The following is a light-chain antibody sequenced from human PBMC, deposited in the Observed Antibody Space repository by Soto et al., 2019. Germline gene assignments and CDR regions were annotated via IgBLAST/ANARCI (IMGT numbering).Light chain of an antibody. Sequence: EIVMTQSPATLSVSPGERATLSCRASQSVSSNLAWYQQIPGQAPRLLIYGASTRATGVPARFSGSGFGTDFTLTISSLQSEDFALYYCQQYVNWPPKYTFGQGTKLEIK. J-gene: IGKJ2*01. CDR2: GAS. CDR3: QQYVNWPPKYT. CDR1: QSVSSN. V-gene: IGKV3-15*01.